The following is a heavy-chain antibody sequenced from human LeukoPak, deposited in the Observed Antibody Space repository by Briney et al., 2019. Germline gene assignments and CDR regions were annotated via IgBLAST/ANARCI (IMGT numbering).Heavy chain of an antibody. Sequence: SETLSLTCTVSGGSISSGGYYWSWIGQHPGKGLEWIGYIYYSGSTYYNPSLKSRVTISVDTSKNQFSLKLSSVTAADTAVYYCARSVGYCSSTSCYTSSNWFDPWGQGTLVTVSS. CDR1: GGSISSGGYY. V-gene: IGHV4-31*03. D-gene: IGHD2-2*02. CDR3: ARSVGYCSSTSCYTSSNWFDP. CDR2: IYYSGST. J-gene: IGHJ5*02.